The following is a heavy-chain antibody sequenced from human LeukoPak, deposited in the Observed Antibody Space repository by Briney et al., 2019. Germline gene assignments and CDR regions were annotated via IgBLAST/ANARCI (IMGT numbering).Heavy chain of an antibody. V-gene: IGHV3-30*18. CDR2: ISYDEYNK. CDR1: GFTFSTYG. Sequence: GGSLRLSCAASGFTFSTYGIHWVRQAPGKGLEWVAVISYDEYNKYYVDSVEGRFTISRDNSRNTLYLQMNRLRPEDTAVYFCAKESLPRGMAVTYFDYWGQGTPVSVSS. J-gene: IGHJ4*02. CDR3: AKESLPRGMAVTYFDY. D-gene: IGHD6-19*01.